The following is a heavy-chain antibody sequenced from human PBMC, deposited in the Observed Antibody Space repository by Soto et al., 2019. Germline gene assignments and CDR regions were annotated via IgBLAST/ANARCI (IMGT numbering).Heavy chain of an antibody. D-gene: IGHD2-2*03. CDR2: ISSSSSTI. CDR3: ARDFGYCSSTSCYVDYYYGMDV. CDR1: GFTFSSYS. J-gene: IGHJ6*02. V-gene: IGHV3-48*02. Sequence: EVQLVESGGGLVQPGGSLRLSCAASGFTFSSYSRNWVRQAPGKGLEWVSYISSSSSTIYYADSVKGRFTISRDNAKNSLYLQMNSLRDEDTAVYYCARDFGYCSSTSCYVDYYYGMDVWGQGTTVTVSS.